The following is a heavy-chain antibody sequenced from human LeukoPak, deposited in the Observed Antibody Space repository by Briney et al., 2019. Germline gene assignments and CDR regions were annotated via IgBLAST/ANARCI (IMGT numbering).Heavy chain of an antibody. CDR1: GFTFSSYG. CDR2: IRYDGSNK. J-gene: IGHJ4*02. D-gene: IGHD5-18*01. CDR3: ARVRYTYGPDY. V-gene: IGHV3-30*02. Sequence: GGSLRLSCAASGFTFSSYGMHWVRQAPGKGLEWVAFIRYDGSNKYYADSVKGRFTISRDNSKNTLYLQMNSLRAEDTAVYYCARVRYTYGPDYWGQGTLVTVSS.